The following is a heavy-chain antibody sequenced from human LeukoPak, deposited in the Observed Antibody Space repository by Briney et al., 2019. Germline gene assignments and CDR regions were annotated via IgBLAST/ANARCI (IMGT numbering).Heavy chain of an antibody. CDR2: IYYSGST. Sequence: SETLSLTCTVSGGSISSHYWSWIRQPPGKGLEWIGYIYYSGSTNYNPSLKSRVTISVDTSKNQFSLKLGSVTAADTAVYYCASEFGAAAGTGWFDPWGQGTLVTVSS. CDR1: GGSISSHY. CDR3: ASEFGAAAGTGWFDP. J-gene: IGHJ5*02. V-gene: IGHV4-59*11. D-gene: IGHD6-13*01.